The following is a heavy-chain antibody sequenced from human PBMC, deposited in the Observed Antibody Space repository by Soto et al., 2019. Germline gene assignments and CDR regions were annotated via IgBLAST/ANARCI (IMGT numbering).Heavy chain of an antibody. V-gene: IGHV1-69*12. CDR2: IIPIFGTA. Sequence: QVQLVQSGAEVKKPGSSVKVSCKASGGTFSSYAISWVRQAPGQGLEWMGGIIPIFGTANYAQKFQGRVTIPAEESTSPAYMELSSLRSEDTAVYYCARGDRVYDFWSGPFDYWGQGTLVTVSS. CDR1: GGTFSSYA. CDR3: ARGDRVYDFWSGPFDY. J-gene: IGHJ4*02. D-gene: IGHD3-3*01.